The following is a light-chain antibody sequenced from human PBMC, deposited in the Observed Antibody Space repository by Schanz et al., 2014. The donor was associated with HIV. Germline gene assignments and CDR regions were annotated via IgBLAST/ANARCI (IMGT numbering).Light chain of an antibody. V-gene: IGKV3D-15*01. CDR1: QSLGSN. CDR3: QQYNDWPPIT. J-gene: IGKJ5*01. Sequence: IVLTQSPGTLSLSPGERATLSCRASQSLGSNFLAWYQQKPGQAPRLLIYGASNRASGIPDRFSGSGSGTEFTLTISSLQSEDFAVYYCQQYNDWPPITFGQGTRLEIK. CDR2: GAS.